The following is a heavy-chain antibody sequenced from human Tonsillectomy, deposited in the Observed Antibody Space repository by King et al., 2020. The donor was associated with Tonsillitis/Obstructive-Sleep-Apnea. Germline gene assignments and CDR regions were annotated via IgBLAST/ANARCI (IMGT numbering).Heavy chain of an antibody. V-gene: IGHV4-34*01. CDR1: GGSFSGYY. J-gene: IGHJ4*02. CDR3: ARDYSSSLDD. CDR2: INHSGST. Sequence: VQLQQWGAGLLKPSETLSLTCAVYGGSFSGYYWNWIRQPPGKGLEWIGEINHSGSTNYNPSLRSRVTISVDTSKNQFSLKLTSVTAADTAVYYCARDYSSSLDDWGQGTLVTVSS. D-gene: IGHD6-13*01.